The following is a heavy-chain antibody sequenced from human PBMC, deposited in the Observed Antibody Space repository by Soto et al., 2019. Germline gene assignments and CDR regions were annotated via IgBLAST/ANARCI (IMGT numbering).Heavy chain of an antibody. J-gene: IGHJ4*02. V-gene: IGHV1-2*04. Sequence: QVQLVQSGAEVKKPGASVKVSCKASGYTFTGYYMHWVRQAPGQGLEWMGWINPNSGGTNYAQKFQGWVTMTRDTSISKAYMELSRLRADDTAVYYCAREHMVRGVSVGGFDYWGQGTLVTVSS. CDR1: GYTFTGYY. CDR3: AREHMVRGVSVGGFDY. D-gene: IGHD3-10*01. CDR2: INPNSGGT.